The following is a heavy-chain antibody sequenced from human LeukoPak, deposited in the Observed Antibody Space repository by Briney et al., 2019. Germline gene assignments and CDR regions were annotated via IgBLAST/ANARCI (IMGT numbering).Heavy chain of an antibody. CDR1: GDSINDYY. CDR3: ARGPPPGATAYGVLDY. Sequence: SETLSLTCIVSGDSINDYYWIWIRQSPGKGLEWIGHIYYSGSTNYNPSLKSRATILVDTSKNQFSLKLTSVTAADTAIYFCARGPPPGATAYGVLDYWGQGTLVTVSS. D-gene: IGHD3-10*01. CDR2: IYYSGST. J-gene: IGHJ4*02. V-gene: IGHV4-59*12.